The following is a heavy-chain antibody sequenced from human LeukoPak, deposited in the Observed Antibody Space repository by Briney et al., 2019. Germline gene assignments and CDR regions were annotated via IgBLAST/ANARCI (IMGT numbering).Heavy chain of an antibody. J-gene: IGHJ4*02. D-gene: IGHD3-10*01. CDR3: VRGYYYYGSGSNNPYYFDY. V-gene: IGHV4-30-2*05. CDR1: GGSISSGGYS. CDR2: IHCSGST. Sequence: SQTLSLTCAVSGGSISSGGYSWSWIRQPPGKGLEWIGYIHCSGSTYYNPSLKSRLTMSIDTSKNQFSLKLSSVTAADTAVYYCVRGYYYYGSGSNNPYYFDYWGQGTLVTVSS.